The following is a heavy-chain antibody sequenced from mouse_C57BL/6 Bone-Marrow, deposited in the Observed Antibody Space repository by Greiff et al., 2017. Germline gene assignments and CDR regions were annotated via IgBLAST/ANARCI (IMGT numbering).Heavy chain of an antibody. V-gene: IGHV5-17*01. Sequence: EVKLMESGGGLVKPGGSLKLSCAASGFTFSDYGMHWVRQAPEKGLEWVAYISSGSSTIYYADTVKGRFTISRDNAKNTLFLQMTSLRSEDTAMYYCARRDGNYLDYWGQGTTLTVSS. D-gene: IGHD2-1*01. CDR1: GFTFSDYG. CDR3: ARRDGNYLDY. J-gene: IGHJ2*01. CDR2: ISSGSSTI.